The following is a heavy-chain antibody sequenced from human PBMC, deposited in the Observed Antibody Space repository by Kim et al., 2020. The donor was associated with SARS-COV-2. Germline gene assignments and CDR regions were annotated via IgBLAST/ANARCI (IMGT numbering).Heavy chain of an antibody. D-gene: IGHD6-13*01. J-gene: IGHJ4*02. Sequence: SETLSLTCTVSGGSISSGGYYWSWIRQHPGKGLEGIGYIYYSGSTYYNPSLKSRVTISVDTSKNQFSLKLSSVTAADTAVYYCARDSSSSIYFDYWGQGTLVTVSS. CDR2: IYYSGST. V-gene: IGHV4-31*03. CDR3: ARDSSSSIYFDY. CDR1: GGSISSGGYY.